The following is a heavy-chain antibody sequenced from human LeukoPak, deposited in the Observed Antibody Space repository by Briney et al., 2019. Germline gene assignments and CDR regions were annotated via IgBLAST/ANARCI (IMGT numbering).Heavy chain of an antibody. CDR3: ATVRLRYFDWPFDY. J-gene: IGHJ4*02. V-gene: IGHV3-23*01. CDR2: ISGSGGST. Sequence: PGGSLRLSCAASGFTFSSYAMSWVRQAPGKGLEWVSAISGSGGSTYYADSVKGRFTISRDNSKNTLYLQMNSLRAEDTAVYYCATVRLRYFDWPFDYWGQGTLVTVSS. CDR1: GFTFSSYA. D-gene: IGHD3-9*01.